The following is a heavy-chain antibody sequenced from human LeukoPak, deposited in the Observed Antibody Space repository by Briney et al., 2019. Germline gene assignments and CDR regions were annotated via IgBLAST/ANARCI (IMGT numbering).Heavy chain of an antibody. J-gene: IGHJ3*02. CDR2: ISRSSTII. Sequence: GGSLRLSCAASGFTFSSYSMNWVRQAPGKGLEWVSYISRSSTIIYYADSGRGRFTISRDNAKNSLYLQMNSMRDEDKAAYYCATPEKSRYPPSLFDIWGRGTMVTVSS. CDR3: ATPEKSRYPPSLFDI. V-gene: IGHV3-48*02. CDR1: GFTFSSYS. D-gene: IGHD3-3*01.